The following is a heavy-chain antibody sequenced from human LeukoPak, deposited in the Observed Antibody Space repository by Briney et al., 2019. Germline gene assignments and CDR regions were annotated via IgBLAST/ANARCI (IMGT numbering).Heavy chain of an antibody. V-gene: IGHV3-23*01. J-gene: IGHJ4*02. CDR2: ISGSGGST. Sequence: PGGSLRLSCAASGFTSSSYAMSWVRQAPGKGLEWVSAISGSGGSTYYADSVKGRFTISRDNSKNTLYLQMNSLRAEDTAVYYCANLNLLPGIAAGTFDYWGQGTLVTVSS. CDR3: ANLNLLPGIAAGTFDY. CDR1: GFTSSSYA. D-gene: IGHD6-13*01.